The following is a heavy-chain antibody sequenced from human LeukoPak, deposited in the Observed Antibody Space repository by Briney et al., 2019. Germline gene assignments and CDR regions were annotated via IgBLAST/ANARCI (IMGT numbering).Heavy chain of an antibody. CDR3: ARDWGYIKVIADY. D-gene: IGHD5-12*01. CDR2: ISSNSDNT. Sequence: ASVKVSCKATGYTFTSYGISWVRQAPGQRLEWMGWISSNSDNTNYAQKLQGRVTMTTDTSTSTAYMELRSLRSDDTTLYFCARDWGYIKVIADYWGQGTLVTVSS. V-gene: IGHV1-18*01. CDR1: GYTFTSYG. J-gene: IGHJ4*02.